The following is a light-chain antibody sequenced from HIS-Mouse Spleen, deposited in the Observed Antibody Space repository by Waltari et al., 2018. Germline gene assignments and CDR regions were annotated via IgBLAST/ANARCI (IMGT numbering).Light chain of an antibody. CDR2: DVS. CDR3: SSYTSSSTYV. J-gene: IGLJ1*01. Sequence: QSALTQPASVSGSPGQSITISSTGTSSDVLGYNYISWYQQHPGKAPKLMIYDVSNRPSGVSNRFSGSKSGNTASLTISGLQAEDEADYYCSSYTSSSTYVFGTGTKVTVL. V-gene: IGLV2-14*03. CDR1: SSDVLGYNY.